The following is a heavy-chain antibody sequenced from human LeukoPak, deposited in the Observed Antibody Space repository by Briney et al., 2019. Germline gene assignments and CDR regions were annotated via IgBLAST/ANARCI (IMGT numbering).Heavy chain of an antibody. J-gene: IGHJ4*02. V-gene: IGHV3-30-3*01. CDR1: GFTFSSYA. D-gene: IGHD6-13*01. CDR2: ISYDGSNK. Sequence: PLGSLRLSSAASGFTFSSYAMRWGRQAPGNGLEWVAVISYDGSNKYYADSVKGRFTISRDNSKNTLYLQMNSLRAEDTAVYYCARDSPYSSSWYCGYWGQGTLVTVSS. CDR3: ARDSPYSSSWYCGY.